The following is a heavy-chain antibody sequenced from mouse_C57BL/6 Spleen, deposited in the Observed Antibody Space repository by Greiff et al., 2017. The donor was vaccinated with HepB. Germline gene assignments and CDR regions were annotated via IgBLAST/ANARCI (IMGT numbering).Heavy chain of an antibody. CDR3: ARKFYYGNYVSFAY. D-gene: IGHD2-1*01. CDR2: IHPNSGST. CDR1: GYTFTSYW. J-gene: IGHJ3*01. V-gene: IGHV1-64*01. Sequence: QVQLQQPGAELVKPGASVKLSCKASGYTFTSYWMHWVKQRPGQGLEWIGMIHPNSGSTNYNEKFKSKATLTVDKSSSTAYMQLSSLTSEDSAVYYCARKFYYGNYVSFAYWGQGTLVTVSA.